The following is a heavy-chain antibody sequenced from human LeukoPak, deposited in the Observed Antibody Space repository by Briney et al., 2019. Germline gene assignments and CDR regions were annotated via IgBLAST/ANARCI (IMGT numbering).Heavy chain of an antibody. CDR2: INHSGST. J-gene: IGHJ4*02. CDR1: GGSFSGFY. V-gene: IGHV4-34*01. CDR3: ARAPLRYFDWLSKGPDYFDH. Sequence: SETLSLTCAVYGGSFSGFYWSWIRQPPGKGLEWLGEINHSGSTNYNPSLKSRVTISVDTSKNQFSLKLSSVTAADTAVYYCARAPLRYFDWLSKGPDYFDHWGQGTLVTVSS. D-gene: IGHD3-9*01.